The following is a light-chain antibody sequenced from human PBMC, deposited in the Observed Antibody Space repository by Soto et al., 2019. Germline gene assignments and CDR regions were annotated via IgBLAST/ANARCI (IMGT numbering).Light chain of an antibody. CDR1: QSVSTN. CDR2: GAS. CDR3: QQYSRLPS. Sequence: TNSATTLSVSPGERATLSCRASQSVSTNLAWYQQKPGQVPSLLIYGASTRASGIPARFSGSGSGTEFTLTIGSLQSEDFAVYYCQQYSRLPSSGQGTRLDIK. J-gene: IGKJ5*01. V-gene: IGKV3-15*01.